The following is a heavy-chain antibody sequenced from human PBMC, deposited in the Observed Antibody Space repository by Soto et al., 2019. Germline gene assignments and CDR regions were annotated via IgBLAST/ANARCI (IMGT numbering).Heavy chain of an antibody. Sequence: EVQLVESGGGLVQPGGSLRLSCAASGFTFSTYSMNWVRQAPGEGLEWVTYISSNSISIYYADSVKGRFTISRDNAKNPLYLQLNSLRDEDTAVYYCARGGRGATVEGFHYWGQGTLVTVSS. CDR2: ISSNSISI. J-gene: IGHJ4*02. V-gene: IGHV3-48*02. CDR1: GFTFSTYS. D-gene: IGHD4-17*01. CDR3: ARGGRGATVEGFHY.